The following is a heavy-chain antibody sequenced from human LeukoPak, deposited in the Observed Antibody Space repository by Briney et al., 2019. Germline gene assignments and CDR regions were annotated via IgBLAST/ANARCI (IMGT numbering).Heavy chain of an antibody. CDR2: IYPGDSDT. D-gene: IGHD5-18*01. CDR3: ARQGYNYGSDY. Sequence: GESLKISCKGFGYSFSSYWIDWVRQRPGKGLEWMGIIYPGDSDTRYSPSFQGQVTISADMSISTAYLHWSSPKASDTAMYYCARQGYNYGSDYWGQGTLVTVSS. J-gene: IGHJ4*02. CDR1: GYSFSSYW. V-gene: IGHV5-51*01.